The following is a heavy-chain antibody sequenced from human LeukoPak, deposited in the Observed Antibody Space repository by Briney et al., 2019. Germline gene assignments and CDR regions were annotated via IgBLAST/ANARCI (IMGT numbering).Heavy chain of an antibody. CDR1: AFTFSSYC. CDR2: IKQDGSEK. D-gene: IGHD3-22*01. Sequence: QPGAPLRLSCAASAFTFSSYCMRLVRQAPGKVVEWVANIKQDGSEKYYVDSVKGRFTISRDNDKNSLYLQMNSLRAEDTAVYYCARGYYDSSGYQAFDYWGQGTLVTVSS. V-gene: IGHV3-7*01. J-gene: IGHJ4*02. CDR3: ARGYYDSSGYQAFDY.